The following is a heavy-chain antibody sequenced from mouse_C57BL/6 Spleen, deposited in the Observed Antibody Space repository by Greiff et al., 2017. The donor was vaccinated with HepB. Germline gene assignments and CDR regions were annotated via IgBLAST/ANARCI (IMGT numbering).Heavy chain of an antibody. J-gene: IGHJ2*01. Sequence: VQLQQPGAELVRPGSSVKLSCKASGYTFTSYWMHWVKQRPIQGLEWIGNIDPSDSETHYNQKFKDKATLTVDKSSSTAYMQLSSLTSEDSAVYYCARSGSTTLGDYWGQGTTLTVSS. D-gene: IGHD1-1*01. CDR2: IDPSDSET. CDR1: GYTFTSYW. CDR3: ARSGSTTLGDY. V-gene: IGHV1-52*01.